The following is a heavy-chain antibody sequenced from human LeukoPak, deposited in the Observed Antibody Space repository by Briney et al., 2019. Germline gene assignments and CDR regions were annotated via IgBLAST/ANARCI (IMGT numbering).Heavy chain of an antibody. CDR3: AKGSSSWTYNWFDP. CDR2: ISYDGSNK. D-gene: IGHD6-13*01. CDR1: GFTFSSYA. J-gene: IGHJ5*02. Sequence: GGSLRLSCAASGFTFSSYAMHWVRQAPGKGLEWVAVISYDGSNKYYADSVKGRFTISRDNSKNTLYLQMSSLRAEDTAVYYCAKGSSSWTYNWFDPWGQGTLVTVSS. V-gene: IGHV3-30*04.